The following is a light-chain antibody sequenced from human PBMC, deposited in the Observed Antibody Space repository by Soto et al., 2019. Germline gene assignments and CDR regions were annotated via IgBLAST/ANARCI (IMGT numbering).Light chain of an antibody. V-gene: IGLV1-44*01. CDR2: SGN. CDR3: AAWDDSLNGRV. J-gene: IGLJ1*01. Sequence: ALTQPPSASGTPGQRVTISCSGSSSNIRSNTVNWYQHLPGTAPKLIIYSGNQRPSGVPDRFSGSKSGTSTSLAINRLQSEDEADYYCAAWDDSLNGRVFGTGTKVTVL. CDR1: SSNIRSNT.